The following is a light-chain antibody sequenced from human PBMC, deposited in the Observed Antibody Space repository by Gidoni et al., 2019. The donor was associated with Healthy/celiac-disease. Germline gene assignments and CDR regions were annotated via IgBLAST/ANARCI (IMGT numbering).Light chain of an antibody. CDR2: GAS. V-gene: IGKV3-15*01. J-gene: IGKJ2*01. Sequence: ETVMTQSPATLSVSPGERATLSCRASQSVSSNLAWYQQKPGQAPRLLIYGASTRATGIPARFSGSGSGTEFTLTISSLQSEDFAVYYCQQYNNWPRTFGQXTKLEIK. CDR1: QSVSSN. CDR3: QQYNNWPRT.